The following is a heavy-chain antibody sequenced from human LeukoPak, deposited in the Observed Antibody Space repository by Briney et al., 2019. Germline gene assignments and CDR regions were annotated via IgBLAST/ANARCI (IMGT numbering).Heavy chain of an antibody. CDR2: ISSSSSTI. CDR3: ARLDYSNYDY. CDR1: GFTFSSYS. V-gene: IGHV3-48*04. Sequence: PGGSLRLSCAASGFTFSSYSMNWVRQAPGKGLEWVSYISSSSSTIYYADSVKGRFTISRDNAKNSLYLQMNSLRAEDTAVYYCARLDYSNYDYWGQGTLVTVSS. J-gene: IGHJ4*02. D-gene: IGHD4-11*01.